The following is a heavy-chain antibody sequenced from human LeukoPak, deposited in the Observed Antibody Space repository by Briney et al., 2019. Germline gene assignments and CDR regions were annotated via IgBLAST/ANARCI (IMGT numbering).Heavy chain of an antibody. J-gene: IGHJ4*02. Sequence: SETLSLTCTVSGGSISSSSYYWGWIRQPPGKGLEWSGSIYYSGSTYYNPSLKSRVTISVDTSKNQFSLKLSSVTAADTAVYYCARLSLGDVVVVTATPDYWGQGTLVTVSS. V-gene: IGHV4-39*01. D-gene: IGHD2-15*01. CDR1: GGSISSSSYY. CDR2: IYYSGST. CDR3: ARLSLGDVVVVTATPDY.